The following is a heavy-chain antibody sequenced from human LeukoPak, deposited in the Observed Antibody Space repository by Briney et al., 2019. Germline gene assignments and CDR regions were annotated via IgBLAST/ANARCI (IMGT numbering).Heavy chain of an antibody. J-gene: IGHJ4*02. CDR2: ISGSGGGT. CDR3: AKRGVVIRVILVGFHKEAYYFDS. V-gene: IGHV3-23*01. D-gene: IGHD3-22*01. CDR1: GITLSNYG. Sequence: PGGSLRLPCAASGITLSNYGMSWVRQAPGKGLEWVAGISGSGGGTNYADAVKGQFTISRDNRKNTLHLQMNSLRAEDTAVYFCAKRGVVIRVILVGFHKEAYYFDSWGQGALVIVSS.